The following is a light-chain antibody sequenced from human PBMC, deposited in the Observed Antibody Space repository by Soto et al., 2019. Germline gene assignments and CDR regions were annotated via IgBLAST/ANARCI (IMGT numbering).Light chain of an antibody. V-gene: IGKV3-20*01. Sequence: TVLAQSPGTLYFSPGERATLSCRASQSVDNNHVAWYQQRRGLPPRLLIYGASNRATGIPDRLSGSGSGTDFTLTISRLEPEDFAVYFCQQYGNSPPGTFGQGTRLEIK. CDR2: GAS. CDR1: QSVDNNH. CDR3: QQYGNSPPGT. J-gene: IGKJ5*01.